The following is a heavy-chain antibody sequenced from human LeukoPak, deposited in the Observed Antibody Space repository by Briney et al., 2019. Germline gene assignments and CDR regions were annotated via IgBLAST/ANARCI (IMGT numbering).Heavy chain of an antibody. D-gene: IGHD2-21*02. Sequence: GGSLRLSCAASGFTFDDYSMHWVRQVPGKGLEWVSGIRWNSDTIVYADSVKGRFTISRDNAKHSLYLQMDSLRPEDTALYYCVKGDCEEVRGVFFDGWGQGTLVTVSS. CDR1: GFTFDDYS. CDR2: IRWNSDTI. J-gene: IGHJ4*02. CDR3: VKGDCEEVRGVFFDG. V-gene: IGHV3-9*01.